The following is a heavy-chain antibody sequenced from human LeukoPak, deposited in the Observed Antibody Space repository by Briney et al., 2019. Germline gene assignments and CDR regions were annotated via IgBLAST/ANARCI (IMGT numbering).Heavy chain of an antibody. CDR3: ARKTDSGGQGDY. Sequence: GGSLRLSCAASGFTVSRNYMSWVRQAPGKGLECVSVIYSGGNTYYTDSVKGRFTISRDNSKNTLYLQMNSLRAEDTAVYYCARKTDSGGQGDYWGPGTLVTVSS. D-gene: IGHD3-22*01. CDR2: IYSGGNT. J-gene: IGHJ4*02. V-gene: IGHV3-66*01. CDR1: GFTVSRNY.